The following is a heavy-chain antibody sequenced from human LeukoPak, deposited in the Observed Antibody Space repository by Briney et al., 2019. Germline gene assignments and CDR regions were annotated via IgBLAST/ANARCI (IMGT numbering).Heavy chain of an antibody. CDR2: ITTSSSFT. D-gene: IGHD4-23*01. Sequence: GGSLRLSCAASGFTFASYSMNWVRLAPGKGLEWVSYITTSSSFTFYADSVKGRFTISRDNAKNTLYLQMNSLRAEDTAVYYCARENNGGNLYYYYYYMDVWGKGTTVTVSS. V-gene: IGHV3-21*04. CDR1: GFTFASYS. CDR3: ARENNGGNLYYYYYYMDV. J-gene: IGHJ6*03.